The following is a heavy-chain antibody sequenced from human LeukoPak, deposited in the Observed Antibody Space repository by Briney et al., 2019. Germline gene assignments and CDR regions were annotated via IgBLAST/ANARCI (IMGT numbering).Heavy chain of an antibody. Sequence: ASVKVSCKASGYTFTGYYMHWVRQAPGQGLEWMGWINPNSGGTNYAQKFQGRVTMTRDTSISTVYMELRWLTSDDTAVYYCARERGGNSPFDSWGQGTLVTVSS. CDR1: GYTFTGYY. CDR2: INPNSGGT. J-gene: IGHJ4*02. V-gene: IGHV1-2*02. CDR3: ARERGGNSPFDS. D-gene: IGHD4-23*01.